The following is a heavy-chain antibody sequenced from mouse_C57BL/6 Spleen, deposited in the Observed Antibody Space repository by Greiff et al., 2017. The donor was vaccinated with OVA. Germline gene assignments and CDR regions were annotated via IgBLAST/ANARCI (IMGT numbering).Heavy chain of an antibody. CDR2: INPSSGYT. V-gene: IGHV1-7*01. Sequence: QVQLQQSGAELAQPGASVTLSCKASGYTFTSYWMHWVKQRPGQGLEWIGYINPSSGYTKYNQTFKDKATLTADKSSSTDYMQLSSLTYEDSAVYYCARWDDYHYYLDYWGQGTTLTVSS. J-gene: IGHJ2*01. D-gene: IGHD2-4*01. CDR3: ARWDDYHYYLDY. CDR1: GYTFTSYW.